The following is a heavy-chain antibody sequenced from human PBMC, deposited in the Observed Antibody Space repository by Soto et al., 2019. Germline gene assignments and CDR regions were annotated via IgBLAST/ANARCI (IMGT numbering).Heavy chain of an antibody. Sequence: SETLSLTCAVYGGSFSGYYWSWIRQPPGKGLEWIGEINHSGSTNYNPSLKSRVTISVDTSKNQFSLKLSSVTAADTAVYYCARGATMVRGVRPNYYYYYMDVWGKGTTVTVSS. CDR2: INHSGST. V-gene: IGHV4-34*01. J-gene: IGHJ6*03. CDR3: ARGATMVRGVRPNYYYYYMDV. D-gene: IGHD3-10*01. CDR1: GGSFSGYY.